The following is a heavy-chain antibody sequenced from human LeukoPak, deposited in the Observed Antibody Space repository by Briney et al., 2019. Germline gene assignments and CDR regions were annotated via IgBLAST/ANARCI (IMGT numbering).Heavy chain of an antibody. Sequence: PGGSLRLSCAASGFTFSSYAMSWVRQAPGKGLEWVSAISGSGGSTYYADSVKGRFTISRDNSKNTLFLQMNSLRAEDTAVYYCAKLISLADSSGYYYPFDYWGQGTLVTVSS. CDR1: GFTFSSYA. J-gene: IGHJ4*02. V-gene: IGHV3-23*01. D-gene: IGHD3-22*01. CDR3: AKLISLADSSGYYYPFDY. CDR2: ISGSGGST.